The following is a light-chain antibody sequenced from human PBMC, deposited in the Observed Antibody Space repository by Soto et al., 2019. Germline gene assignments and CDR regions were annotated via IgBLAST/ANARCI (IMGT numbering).Light chain of an antibody. V-gene: IGKV3-11*01. J-gene: IGKJ1*01. CDR2: DAS. CDR1: QPISSY. CDR3: QQYRTSPPTWT. Sequence: ETVLTQSPGTLSLSPGERATLSCRASQPISSYLAWYQQKPGQAPRLLIYDASKRATGIPARFSGSGSGAEFTLTISNVEPEDLAVYYCQQYRTSPPTWTFGQGTKVDIK.